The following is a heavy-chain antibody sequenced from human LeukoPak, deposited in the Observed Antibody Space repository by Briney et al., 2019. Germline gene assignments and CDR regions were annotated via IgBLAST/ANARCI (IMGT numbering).Heavy chain of an antibody. CDR3: ARASRDGFNQNFDF. Sequence: GESLKISCKAYGYSFFSNYWIAWVRQMPGKGMEWMGILYPGDSDSRYSPSFQGQVTISADRSISTAYLHWSSLKVSDTAMYYCARASRDGFNQNFDFWGQGTLVTVSS. CDR2: LYPGDSDS. V-gene: IGHV5-51*01. CDR1: GYSFFSNYW. D-gene: IGHD5-24*01. J-gene: IGHJ4*02.